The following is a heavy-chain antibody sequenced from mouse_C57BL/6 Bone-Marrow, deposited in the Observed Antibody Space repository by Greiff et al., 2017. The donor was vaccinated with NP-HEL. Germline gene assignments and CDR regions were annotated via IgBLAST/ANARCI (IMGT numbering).Heavy chain of an antibody. CDR3: ARRGGY. V-gene: IGHV1-7*01. J-gene: IGHJ2*01. Sequence: QVQLKESGAELAKPGASVKLSCKASGYTFTSYWMHWVKQRPGQGLEWIGYINPSSGYTKYNQKFKDKATLTADKYSSTAYMQLSSLTYEDSAVYYCARRGGYWGQGTTLTVSS. CDR2: INPSSGYT. CDR1: GYTFTSYW.